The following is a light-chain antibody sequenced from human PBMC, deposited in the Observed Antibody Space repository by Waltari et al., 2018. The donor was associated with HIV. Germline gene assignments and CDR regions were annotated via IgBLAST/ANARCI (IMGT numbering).Light chain of an antibody. J-gene: IGKJ2*01. V-gene: IGKV3-20*01. CDR1: KTVHSDY. CDR3: QQLDDWEYT. Sequence: EVVLTQSPGALSLSPGENVSLSCRASKTVHSDYLAWYQQRRGQPPTLLLSGTSVRAPGVPGRFSGSGSGTVFTLTITRLEPEDFTTYLCQQLDDWEYTFGQGTQLDLK. CDR2: GTS.